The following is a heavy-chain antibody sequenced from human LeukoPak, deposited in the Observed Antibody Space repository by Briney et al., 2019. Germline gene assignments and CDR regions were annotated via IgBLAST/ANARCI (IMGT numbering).Heavy chain of an antibody. J-gene: IGHJ6*03. D-gene: IGHD2-15*01. CDR3: ARGRRIVVVLGATRTHRDYYMDV. Sequence: SETLSLTCTVSGYSISSGYYWGWIRQPAGKGLEWIGRIYSSGSTNYNPSLKSRVTMSVDTSKNQFSLKLSSVTAADTAVYYCARGRRIVVVLGATRTHRDYYMDVWGKGTTVTVSS. V-gene: IGHV4-4*07. CDR2: IYSSGST. CDR1: GYSISSGYY.